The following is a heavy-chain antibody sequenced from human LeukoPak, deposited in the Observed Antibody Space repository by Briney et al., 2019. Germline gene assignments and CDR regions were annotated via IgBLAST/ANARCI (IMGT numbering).Heavy chain of an antibody. J-gene: IGHJ4*02. CDR2: ISWNSGSI. D-gene: IGHD2-15*01. Sequence: PGRSLRLSCAASGFTFDDYAMHWVRQAPGKGLEWVSGISWNSGSIGYADSVKGRFTISRDNAKKTLYLQMNSLRAEDTAVYYCARDMVDWGQGTLVTVSS. CDR3: ARDMVD. CDR1: GFTFDDYA. V-gene: IGHV3-9*01.